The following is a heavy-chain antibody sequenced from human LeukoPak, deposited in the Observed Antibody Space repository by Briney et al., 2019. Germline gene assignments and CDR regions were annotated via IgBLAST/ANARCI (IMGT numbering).Heavy chain of an antibody. J-gene: IGHJ4*02. CDR1: GFTFSTYW. D-gene: IGHD5-12*01. CDR2: IKIDGST. CDR3: ARDRGYTQDY. Sequence: GGSLRLSCAASGFTFSTYWMHWVRQAPGKGLVWVSHIKIDGSTTYADSVKGRFTISRDNSKNTLYLQMSSLRAEDTAVYYCARDRGYTQDYWGQGTLVTVSS. V-gene: IGHV3-74*01.